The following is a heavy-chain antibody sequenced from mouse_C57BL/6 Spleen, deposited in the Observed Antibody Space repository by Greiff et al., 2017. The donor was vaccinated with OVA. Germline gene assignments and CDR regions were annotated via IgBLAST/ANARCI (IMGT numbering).Heavy chain of an antibody. CDR1: GYAFSSSW. CDR2: IYPGDGDT. J-gene: IGHJ4*01. D-gene: IGHD1-1*01. Sequence: QVQLQQSGPELVKPGASVKISCKASGYAFSSSWMNWVKQRPGKGLEWIGRIYPGDGDTNYNGKFKGKATLTADKSSSTAYMQLSSLTSEDSAVYFCASPITTVVDGGAMDYWGQGTSVTVSS. CDR3: ASPITTVVDGGAMDY. V-gene: IGHV1-82*01.